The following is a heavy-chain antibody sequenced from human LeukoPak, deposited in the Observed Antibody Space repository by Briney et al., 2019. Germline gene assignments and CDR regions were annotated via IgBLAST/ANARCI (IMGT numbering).Heavy chain of an antibody. Sequence: SETLSLTCTVSGGSISSYYWSWIRQPPGKGLEWMGYIYYSGSTNYNPSLKSRVTISVDTSKNQFSLKLSSVTAADTAVYYCARHLSSGYYVDAFDIWGQGTMVTVSS. CDR2: IYYSGST. CDR3: ARHLSSGYYVDAFDI. J-gene: IGHJ3*02. V-gene: IGHV4-59*01. CDR1: GGSISSYY. D-gene: IGHD3-22*01.